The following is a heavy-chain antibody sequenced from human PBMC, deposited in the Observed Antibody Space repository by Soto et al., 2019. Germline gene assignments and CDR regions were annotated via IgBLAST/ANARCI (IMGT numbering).Heavy chain of an antibody. CDR2: INHSGST. CDR1: GGSFSGYY. CDR3: ASFATIAAAVEDV. J-gene: IGHJ6*02. D-gene: IGHD6-13*01. Sequence: NPSETLSLTCAVYGGSFSGYYWSWIRQPPGKGLEWIGEINHSGSTNYNPSLKSRVTISVDTSKTQFSLKLSSVTAADTAVYYCASFATIAAAVEDVWGQGTTVTVSS. V-gene: IGHV4-34*01.